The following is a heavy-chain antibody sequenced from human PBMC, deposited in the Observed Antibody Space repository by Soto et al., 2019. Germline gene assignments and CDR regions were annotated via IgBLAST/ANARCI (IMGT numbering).Heavy chain of an antibody. D-gene: IGHD2-15*01. CDR1: GFAFRSYG. Sequence: PALSLRLSCEGSGFAFRSYGIQWVRQAPGKGLEWLGLIWNDGSHAYYADSVKGRFTISRDNSKNTVFLQVSNLRAEDTAVYFCARDQTDSGGYSDSWGQGTLVTVSS. CDR2: IWNDGSHA. CDR3: ARDQTDSGGYSDS. J-gene: IGHJ4*02. V-gene: IGHV3-33*01.